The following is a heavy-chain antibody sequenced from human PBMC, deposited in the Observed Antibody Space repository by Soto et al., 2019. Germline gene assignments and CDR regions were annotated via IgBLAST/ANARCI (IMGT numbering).Heavy chain of an antibody. CDR2: ISAYNVNT. CDR1: GYTFTSYG. Sequence: QVQLVQSGAEVKKPGASVKVSCKASGYTFTSYGISWVRQAPGQGLEGMVWISAYNVNTNYAQKLQGRVTMTTGTSTSTAYRELRSLRSDDTAVYYCARGAAIAAAVPYYYYGMDVWGQGTTVTVSS. D-gene: IGHD6-13*01. V-gene: IGHV1-18*01. CDR3: ARGAAIAAAVPYYYYGMDV. J-gene: IGHJ6*02.